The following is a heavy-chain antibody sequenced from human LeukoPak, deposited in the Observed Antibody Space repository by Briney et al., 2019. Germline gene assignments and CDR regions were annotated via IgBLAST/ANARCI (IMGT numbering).Heavy chain of an antibody. J-gene: IGHJ3*02. V-gene: IGHV1-46*01. Sequence: ASVKVSCKASGYTFTSYYMHWVRQAPGQGLEWMGIINPSGGSTSYAQKFQGRVTMTRDMSTSTVYMGLSSLRSEDTAVYYCASTIAAAVADAFDIWGQGTMVTVSS. D-gene: IGHD6-13*01. CDR3: ASTIAAAVADAFDI. CDR1: GYTFTSYY. CDR2: INPSGGST.